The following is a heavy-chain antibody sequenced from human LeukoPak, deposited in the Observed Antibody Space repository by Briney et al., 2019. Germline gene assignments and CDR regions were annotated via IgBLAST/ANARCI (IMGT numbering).Heavy chain of an antibody. CDR3: ASSWGQWFDP. J-gene: IGHJ5*02. V-gene: IGHV4-61*02. CDR2: IYTSGST. D-gene: IGHD7-27*01. CDR1: GGSISSGSYY. Sequence: SETLSLTCTVSGGSISSGSYYWSWIRQPAGKGLEWIGRIYTSGSTNYNPSLKSRVTISVDTSKNQFSLKLSSVTAADTAVYYCASSWGQWFDPWGQGTLVTVSS.